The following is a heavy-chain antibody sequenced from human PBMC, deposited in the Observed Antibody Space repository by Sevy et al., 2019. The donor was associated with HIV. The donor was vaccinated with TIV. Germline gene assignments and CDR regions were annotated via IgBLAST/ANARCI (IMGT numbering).Heavy chain of an antibody. CDR1: GFTFSGYW. Sequence: GGSLRLSCAASGFTFSGYWMSWVRQAPGKGLQWVANIKQDGRKNEFVDSVKGRFTISIDNPTNSLYLQMNSLRAEDTAVYYCAREGAGGFDYWGQGTLVTVSS. CDR3: AREGAGGFDY. J-gene: IGHJ4*02. CDR2: IKQDGRKN. D-gene: IGHD2-15*01. V-gene: IGHV3-7*01.